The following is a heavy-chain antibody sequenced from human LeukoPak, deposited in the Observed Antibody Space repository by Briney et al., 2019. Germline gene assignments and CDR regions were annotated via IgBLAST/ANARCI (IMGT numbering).Heavy chain of an antibody. D-gene: IGHD4-23*01. CDR1: GFTVSSNY. J-gene: IGHJ4*02. CDR2: IYSGGRT. CDR3: ARRAGGYSHPYDY. V-gene: IGHV3-53*01. Sequence: GGSLTLSCAASGFTVSSNYISWGRQAPAPGQEWVSLIYSGGRTYYADSVKGRFTISRDNSKNTLYLQMNSLRAEDTAVYYCARRAGGYSHPYDYWGQGTLVTVSS.